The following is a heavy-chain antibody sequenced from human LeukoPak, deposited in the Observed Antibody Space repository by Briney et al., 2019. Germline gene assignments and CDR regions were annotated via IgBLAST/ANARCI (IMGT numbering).Heavy chain of an antibody. CDR2: IYYSGST. J-gene: IGHJ5*02. CDR1: GGSISSGGYY. D-gene: IGHD3-3*01. CDR3: ARRRRDFWSGYYEAWFDP. V-gene: IGHV4-31*03. Sequence: SETLSLTCTVSGGSISSGGYYWSWIRQHPGKGLEWIGYIYYSGSTYYNPSLKSRVTISVDTSKNQSSLKLSSVTAADTAVYYCARRRRDFWSGYYEAWFDPWGQGTLVTVSS.